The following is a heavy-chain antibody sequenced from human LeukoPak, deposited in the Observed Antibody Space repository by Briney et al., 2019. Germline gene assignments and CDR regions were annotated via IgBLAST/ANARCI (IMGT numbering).Heavy chain of an antibody. J-gene: IGHJ4*02. V-gene: IGHV1-2*02. CDR2: INPNSGGT. Sequence: GASVKVSCKAPGYTFTGYYMHWVRQAPGQGLEWMGWINPNSGGTNYAQKFQGRVTMTRDTSISTAYMELSRLRSDDTAVYYCARDRSRAYYYDSSGPNSNFDYWGQGTLVTVSS. CDR3: ARDRSRAYYYDSSGPNSNFDY. D-gene: IGHD3-22*01. CDR1: GYTFTGYY.